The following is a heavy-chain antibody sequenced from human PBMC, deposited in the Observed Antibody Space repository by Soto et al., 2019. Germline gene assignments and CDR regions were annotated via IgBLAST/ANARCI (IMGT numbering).Heavy chain of an antibody. Sequence: SVKVSCKASGGTFSIYAISWVRQAPGQGLEWMGGIIPIFGTANYAQKFQGRVTITADESTSTAYMELSSLRSEDTAVYYCARWVTTVTRNYYYYGMDVWGQGTTVTVSS. V-gene: IGHV1-69*13. CDR1: GGTFSIYA. J-gene: IGHJ6*02. CDR2: IIPIFGTA. CDR3: ARWVTTVTRNYYYYGMDV. D-gene: IGHD4-17*01.